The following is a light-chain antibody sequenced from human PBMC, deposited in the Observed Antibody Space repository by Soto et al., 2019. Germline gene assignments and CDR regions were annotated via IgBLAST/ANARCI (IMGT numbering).Light chain of an antibody. Sequence: DIHMTQSQSSLSASIGYRVTITCQXSQNITNNLSWYQQKPGKAPNLLIYHASKLAKGVTSRFSGSGSGTDFSFIITSLQREDLATYYCQQYYGLPPLTFGQGTRLEI. V-gene: IGKV1-33*01. J-gene: IGKJ5*01. CDR3: QQYYGLPPLT. CDR1: QNITNN. CDR2: HAS.